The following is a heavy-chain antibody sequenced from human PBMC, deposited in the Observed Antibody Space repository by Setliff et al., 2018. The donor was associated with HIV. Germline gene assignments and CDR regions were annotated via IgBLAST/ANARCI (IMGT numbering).Heavy chain of an antibody. D-gene: IGHD3-22*01. CDR1: GFTFDDYA. CDR3: ARDPTYYYDTSGPYDAFDI. V-gene: IGHV3-49*04. J-gene: IGHJ3*02. Sequence: PGGSLRLSCAASGFTFDDYAMHWVRQAPGKGLEWVGFIRSKAFGETTEYAASVKGRFTISRDNVKNTLYLQMNSLRAEDTAVYYCARDPTYYYDTSGPYDAFDIWGQGTMVTVSS. CDR2: IRSKAFGETT.